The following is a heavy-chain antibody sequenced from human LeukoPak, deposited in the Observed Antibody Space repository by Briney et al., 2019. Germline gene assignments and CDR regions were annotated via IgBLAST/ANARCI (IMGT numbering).Heavy chain of an antibody. J-gene: IGHJ5*02. Sequence: SETLSLTCTVSRGSISSGNYYWSWIRQPAGKGLEWIGRFHTRGSTNYNPSLKSRVIISVDTSKNQFSLKLNSVTAADTAVYYCARGQGATVPQVGKNWFDPWGQGTRVTVSS. CDR2: FHTRGST. CDR3: ARGQGATVPQVGKNWFDP. V-gene: IGHV4-61*02. CDR1: RGSISSGNYY. D-gene: IGHD1-26*01.